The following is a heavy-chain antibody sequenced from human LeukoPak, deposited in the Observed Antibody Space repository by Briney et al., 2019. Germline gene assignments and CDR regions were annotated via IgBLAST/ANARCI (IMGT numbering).Heavy chain of an antibody. D-gene: IGHD4-23*01. CDR1: GGSISSGGYY. CDR3: ARVRYDYGGNSPYYYYMDV. J-gene: IGHJ6*03. V-gene: IGHV4-30-2*01. CDR2: IYHSGST. Sequence: PSETLSLTCTVSGGSISSGGYYWSWIRQPPGKGLEWIGYIYHSGSTYYNPSLKSRVTISVDRSKNQFSLKLSSVTAADTAVYYCARVRYDYGGNSPYYYYMDVWGKGTTVTVSS.